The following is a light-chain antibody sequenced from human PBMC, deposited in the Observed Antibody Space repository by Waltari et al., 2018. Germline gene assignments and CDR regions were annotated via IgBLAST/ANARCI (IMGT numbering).Light chain of an antibody. Sequence: QSALTPPASVSGSPGQSITISCTGTSSDVGGYNYVSWYQQHPGKAPKFMIYDVSKRPSGVSNRFSGSKSGNTASLTISGLQAEDEADYYCSSYTSSSTWVFGGGTKLTVL. V-gene: IGLV2-14*01. J-gene: IGLJ3*02. CDR1: SSDVGGYNY. CDR3: SSYTSSSTWV. CDR2: DVS.